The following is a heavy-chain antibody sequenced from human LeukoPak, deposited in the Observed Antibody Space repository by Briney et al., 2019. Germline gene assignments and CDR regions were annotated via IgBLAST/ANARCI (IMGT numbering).Heavy chain of an antibody. Sequence: SETLSLTCTVSGGSISSYYWSWIRQPPGKGLEWIGYIYYSGSTNYNPSLKSRVTISVDTSKNQFSLKLSSVTAADTAVYYCARSTYCYDSSGYYSLYYFDYWGQGTLVTVSS. CDR3: ARSTYCYDSSGYYSLYYFDY. V-gene: IGHV4-59*01. CDR1: GGSISSYY. D-gene: IGHD3-22*01. J-gene: IGHJ4*02. CDR2: IYYSGST.